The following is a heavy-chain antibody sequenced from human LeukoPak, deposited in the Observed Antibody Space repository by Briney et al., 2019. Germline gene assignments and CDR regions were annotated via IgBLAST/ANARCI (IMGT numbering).Heavy chain of an antibody. CDR2: IIPIFGTA. V-gene: IGHV1-69*06. CDR1: GGTFISYA. Sequence: ASVKVSCKASGGTFISYAISWVRQAPGQGLEWMGGIIPIFGTANYAQKFQGRVTITADKSTSTAYMELSSLRSEDTAVYYCARAINWGGGYYYYYMDVWGKGTTVTVSS. D-gene: IGHD7-27*01. CDR3: ARAINWGGGYYYYYMDV. J-gene: IGHJ6*03.